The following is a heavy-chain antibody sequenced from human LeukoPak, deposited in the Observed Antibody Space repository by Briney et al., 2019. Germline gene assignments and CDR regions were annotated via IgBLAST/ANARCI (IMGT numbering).Heavy chain of an antibody. V-gene: IGHV3-23*01. J-gene: IGHJ4*02. CDR3: AKESHPHRGYYFDY. Sequence: GGSLRLSCVASGFTFSTYAMSWVRQAPGMGLERVSALAEGGGFTKYADSVRGRFTISRDNSKNTVYLQVSSLTAEDTAVYYCAKESHPHRGYYFDYWGQGTLVTVSS. D-gene: IGHD3-22*01. CDR2: LAEGGGFT. CDR1: GFTFSTYA.